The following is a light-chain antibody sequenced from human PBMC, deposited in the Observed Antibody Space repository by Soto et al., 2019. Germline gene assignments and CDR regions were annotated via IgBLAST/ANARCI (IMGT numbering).Light chain of an antibody. Sequence: QSVLTQPASVSGSPGQSITISCTGTSSDVGGYNYVSWYQQHPGKAPKLMIYDVSNRPSGVSNRLSGSKSGNTASLTISGLQAEDEADYYCSSYTSSSTLGHVVFGGGTKLTVL. CDR2: DVS. CDR3: SSYTSSSTLGHVV. J-gene: IGLJ2*01. CDR1: SSDVGGYNY. V-gene: IGLV2-14*01.